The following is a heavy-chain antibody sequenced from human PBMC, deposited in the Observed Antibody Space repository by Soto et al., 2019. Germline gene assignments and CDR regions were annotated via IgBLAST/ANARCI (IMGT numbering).Heavy chain of an antibody. Sequence: PGGSLRLSCAGSGFTFGDSYMSWIRQAPGKGLEWLSYISPGSRYPAYADSVKGRFTISRDNSKNTLYLQMNSLRADDTAVYYCAKGRSGGSCCYFDYWGQGTLVTVSS. CDR3: AKGRSGGSCCYFDY. CDR1: GFTFGDSY. V-gene: IGHV3-11*05. D-gene: IGHD2-15*01. J-gene: IGHJ4*02. CDR2: ISPGSRYP.